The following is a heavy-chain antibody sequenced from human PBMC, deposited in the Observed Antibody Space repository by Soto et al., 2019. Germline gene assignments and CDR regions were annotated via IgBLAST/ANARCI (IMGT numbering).Heavy chain of an antibody. CDR1: GGSISSSSYY. D-gene: IGHD5-18*01. Sequence: PSETLSLTCTVSGGSISSSSYYWGWIRQPPGKGLEWIGSIYYSGSTYYNPSLKSRVTISVDTSKNQFSLKLSSVTAADTAVYYCARQLRGGLDTAMVWGYYYYMDVWGKGTTVTVSS. J-gene: IGHJ6*03. CDR2: IYYSGST. CDR3: ARQLRGGLDTAMVWGYYYYMDV. V-gene: IGHV4-39*01.